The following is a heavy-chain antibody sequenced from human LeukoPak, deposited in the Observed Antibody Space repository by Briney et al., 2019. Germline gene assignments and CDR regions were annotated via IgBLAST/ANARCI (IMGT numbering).Heavy chain of an antibody. D-gene: IGHD3-10*01. CDR1: GGSISSYY. J-gene: IGHJ6*03. Sequence: KPSETLSLTCTVSGGSISSYYWSWIRQPPGKGLEWIGYIYYSGSTNYNPSLKSRVTISVDTSKNQFSLKLNSVTAADTAVYYCARSGSDSAYYYYMDVWGKGTTVTISS. CDR2: IYYSGST. CDR3: ARSGSDSAYYYYMDV. V-gene: IGHV4-59*01.